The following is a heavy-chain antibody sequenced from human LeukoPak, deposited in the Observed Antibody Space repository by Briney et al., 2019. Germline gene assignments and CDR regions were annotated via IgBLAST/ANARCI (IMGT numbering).Heavy chain of an antibody. Sequence: PGGPLRLSCAASGFTVSSNYMSWVRQAPGKGLEWVSVIYSGGGTYYADSVKGRFTISRDNSKNTLYLQMNSLRAEDTAVYYCARDRGGGYTYRYYYYMDVWGKGTTVTVSS. J-gene: IGHJ6*03. CDR2: IYSGGGT. D-gene: IGHD5-24*01. CDR1: GFTVSSNY. V-gene: IGHV3-66*02. CDR3: ARDRGGGYTYRYYYYMDV.